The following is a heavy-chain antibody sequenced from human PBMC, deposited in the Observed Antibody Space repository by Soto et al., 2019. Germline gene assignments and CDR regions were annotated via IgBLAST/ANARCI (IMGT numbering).Heavy chain of an antibody. CDR1: GYTFTSYG. D-gene: IGHD2-2*01. J-gene: IGHJ5*02. CDR3: AGVPSAGGYCSSTSCYLSWFDP. Sequence: QVQLVQPEAEVKKPGASVKVSCKASGYTFTSYGISWVRQAPGQGLEWMGWISAYNGNTNYAQKLQGRVTMTTDTSTSTAYMELRSLRSDDTAVYYCAGVPSAGGYCSSTSCYLSWFDPWGQGTLVTVSS. CDR2: ISAYNGNT. V-gene: IGHV1-18*01.